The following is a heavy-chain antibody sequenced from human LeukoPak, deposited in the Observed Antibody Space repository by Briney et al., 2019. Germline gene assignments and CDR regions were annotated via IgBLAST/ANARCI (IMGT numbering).Heavy chain of an antibody. Sequence: GGSLRLSCAASGFTFSSYSMNWVRQAPGKGLEWVSSISSSSYIYYADSVKGRFTISRDNAKNSLYLQMNSLRAADTAVYYCARAAAAALQHWGQGTLVTVSS. CDR2: ISSSSYI. D-gene: IGHD6-13*01. J-gene: IGHJ1*01. V-gene: IGHV3-21*01. CDR3: ARAAAAALQH. CDR1: GFTFSSYS.